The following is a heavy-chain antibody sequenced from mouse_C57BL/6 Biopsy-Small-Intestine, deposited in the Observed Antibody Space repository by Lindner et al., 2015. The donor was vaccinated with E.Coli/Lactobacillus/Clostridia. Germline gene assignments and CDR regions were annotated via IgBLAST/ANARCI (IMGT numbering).Heavy chain of an antibody. Sequence: VQLQESGPELVKPGDSVKMSCKASGYTFTDYYMDWVKQSHGKSLEWIGHIYPNNGGISYNQNFKGKATLTVDKSSSTAYMELHSLTSEDSALYYCAKTGDWGQGTLVTVSA. CDR3: AKTGD. V-gene: IGHV1-34*02. CDR1: GYTFTDYY. J-gene: IGHJ3*01. CDR2: IYPNNGGI.